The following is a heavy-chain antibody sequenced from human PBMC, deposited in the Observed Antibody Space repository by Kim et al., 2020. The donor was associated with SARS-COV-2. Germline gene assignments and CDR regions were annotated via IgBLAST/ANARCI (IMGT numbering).Heavy chain of an antibody. J-gene: IGHJ4*02. CDR3: ARSHTRPIFGVVTPFDY. CDR1: GGSISSYY. D-gene: IGHD3-3*01. Sequence: SETLSLTCTVSGGSISSYYWSWIRQPPGKGLEWIGYIYYSGSTNYNPSLKSRVTISVDTSTNQFSLKLSSVTAADTAVYYCARSHTRPIFGVVTPFDYWGQGTLVTVSS. CDR2: IYYSGST. V-gene: IGHV4-59*08.